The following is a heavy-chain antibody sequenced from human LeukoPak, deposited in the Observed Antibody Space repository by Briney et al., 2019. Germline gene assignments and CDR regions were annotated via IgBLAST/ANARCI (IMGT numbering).Heavy chain of an antibody. J-gene: IGHJ6*02. Sequence: SETLSLTCTVSGGSISSYYWSWIRRPPGKGLEWIGYIYYSGSTNYNPSLKSRVTISVDTSKNQFSLKLSSVTAADTAVYYCAREHSGSYYGGYYYYYGMDVWGQGTTVTVSS. CDR1: GGSISSYY. CDR3: AREHSGSYYGGYYYYYGMDV. CDR2: IYYSGST. D-gene: IGHD1-26*01. V-gene: IGHV4-59*01.